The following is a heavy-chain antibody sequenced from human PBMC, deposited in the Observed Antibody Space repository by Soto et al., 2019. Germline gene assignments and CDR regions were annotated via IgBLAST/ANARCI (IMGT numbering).Heavy chain of an antibody. V-gene: IGHV1-69*08. Sequence: QVQLVQSGAEVKKPGSSVKVSCKGSGGNRYTITWVRQAPGQGLEWMGRIIPMFGIASYAQNFQGRVTMTADKSTRTAYKELSSLRSEDTAVYYCARESGRSDVVPAAISAMDVWGQGTTVTVSS. CDR1: GGNRYT. CDR3: ARESGRSDVVPAAISAMDV. D-gene: IGHD2-2*01. CDR2: IIPMFGIA. J-gene: IGHJ6*02.